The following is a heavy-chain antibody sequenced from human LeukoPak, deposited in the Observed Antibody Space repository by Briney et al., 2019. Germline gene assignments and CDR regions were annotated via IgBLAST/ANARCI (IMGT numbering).Heavy chain of an antibody. D-gene: IGHD3-9*01. Sequence: GASVKVSCKTSGSTFTGAYMHWVRQAPGQGLEWMGWVNPNSGETKFAQKFRGRVTMTRDTSIRTVYMDLGGLRSDDTAVYYCARVLFNSGYNYWGQGSLVTVSS. V-gene: IGHV1-2*02. CDR2: VNPNSGET. CDR3: ARVLFNSGYNY. J-gene: IGHJ4*02. CDR1: GSTFTGAY.